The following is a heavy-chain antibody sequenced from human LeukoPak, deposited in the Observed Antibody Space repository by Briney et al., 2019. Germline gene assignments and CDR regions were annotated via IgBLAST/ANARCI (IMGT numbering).Heavy chain of an antibody. CDR2: ISGNSGSI. CDR1: GFTFDDYA. V-gene: IGHV3-9*01. Sequence: PGGSLRLSCAASGFTFDDYAMHWVRQAPGKGLEWGSGISGNSGSIGYADPVKGRFTISRDNAKNSLYLQMNSLRAEDTALYYCAKDRYWGSGKFDNWGQGTLVTVSS. J-gene: IGHJ4*02. CDR3: AKDRYWGSGKFDN. D-gene: IGHD7-27*01.